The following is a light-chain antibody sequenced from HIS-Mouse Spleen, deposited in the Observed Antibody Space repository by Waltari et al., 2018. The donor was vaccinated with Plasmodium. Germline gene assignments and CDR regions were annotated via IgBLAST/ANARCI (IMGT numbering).Light chain of an antibody. CDR1: SLGTYY. V-gene: IGLV3-19*01. CDR2: GKN. CDR3: NSRDSSGNHVV. Sequence: SSELTQDPAVSVALGQTVRITCHGDSLGTYYESWYQQKPGQAPVLVSDGKNNRPSVIQDRSAGSSSGNTASLTITGAQAEDEADYYCNSRDSSGNHVVFGGGTKLTVL. J-gene: IGLJ2*01.